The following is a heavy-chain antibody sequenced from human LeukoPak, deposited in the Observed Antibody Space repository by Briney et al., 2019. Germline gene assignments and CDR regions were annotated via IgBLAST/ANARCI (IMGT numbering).Heavy chain of an antibody. CDR2: IYSGGST. V-gene: IGHV4-4*07. J-gene: IGHJ5*02. D-gene: IGHD6-6*01. CDR3: ARLATLSTVAARGRTWFDA. CDR1: GGSISSYY. Sequence: PSETLSLTCTVSGGSISSYYWNWIRQPAGKGLEWIGRIYSGGSTNYNPSLKSRVTMSIDTSKNHFSLKLTSVTAADTAVYYCARLATLSTVAARGRTWFDAWGQGTLVTVSS.